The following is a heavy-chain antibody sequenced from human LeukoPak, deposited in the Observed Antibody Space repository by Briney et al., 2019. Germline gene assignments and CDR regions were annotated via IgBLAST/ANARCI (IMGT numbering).Heavy chain of an antibody. CDR2: IYYSGST. J-gene: IGHJ5*02. CDR3: ARGGHWPPTANWFDP. Sequence: SETLSLTCTVSGGSISSYYWSWIRQPPGKGLEWMGYIYYSGSTNYNPSLKSRVTISVDTSKNQFSLKLSSVTAADTAVYYCARGGHWPPTANWFDPWGQGTLVTVSS. CDR1: GGSISSYY. V-gene: IGHV4-59*01.